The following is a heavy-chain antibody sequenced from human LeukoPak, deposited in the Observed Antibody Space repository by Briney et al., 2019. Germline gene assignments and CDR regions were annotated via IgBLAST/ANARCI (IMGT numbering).Heavy chain of an antibody. CDR3: ARVGGWYSYYFDY. V-gene: IGHV4-34*01. D-gene: IGHD6-19*01. CDR2: INHSGST. J-gene: IGHJ4*02. Sequence: PSETLSLTPAVYGGSLRGSYWSWIRQPPGKGLEWIGEINHSGSTNYIPSLKSRVTISVDTSKNQFSLKLSSVTAADTAVYYCARVGGWYSYYFDYWGQGTLVTVSS. CDR1: GGSLRGSY.